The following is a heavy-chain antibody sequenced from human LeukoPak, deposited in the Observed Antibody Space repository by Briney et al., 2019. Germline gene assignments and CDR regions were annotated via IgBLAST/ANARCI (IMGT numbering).Heavy chain of an antibody. Sequence: GASVKVSCKASGGAFSSYAISWVRQAPGQGLEWMGRIIPILGIANYAQKFQGRVTITADKSTSTAYMELSSLRSEDTAVYYCARGYYYDSSGYPYYFDYWGQGTLVTVSS. CDR1: GGAFSSYA. D-gene: IGHD3-22*01. CDR2: IIPILGIA. V-gene: IGHV1-69*04. CDR3: ARGYYYDSSGYPYYFDY. J-gene: IGHJ4*02.